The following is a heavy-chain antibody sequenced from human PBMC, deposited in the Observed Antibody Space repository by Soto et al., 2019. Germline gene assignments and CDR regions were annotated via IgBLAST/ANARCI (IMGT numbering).Heavy chain of an antibody. CDR3: ARHVNLPLAGTGFDS. Sequence: TSETLSLTCAVSGASITHYYWNWIRQSPGKGLEWIVSFSSTGSTVYNPSLGSRVTISLDTSKNQFSLTLNSVTAADTAVYYCARHVNLPLAGTGFDSWGRGTLVTVSS. V-gene: IGHV4-59*01. CDR1: GASITHYY. CDR2: FSSTGST. D-gene: IGHD6-19*01. J-gene: IGHJ4*02.